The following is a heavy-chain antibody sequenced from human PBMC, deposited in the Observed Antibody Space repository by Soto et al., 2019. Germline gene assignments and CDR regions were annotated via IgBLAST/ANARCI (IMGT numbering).Heavy chain of an antibody. CDR1: GFTFSSYA. Sequence: EVQLLESGGGLVQPGGSLRLSCAASGFTFSSYAMSWVRQAPGKGLEWVSVISGSGGSTYYADSVKGRFTISRDNSKNTLYLQINSLRAEDTAGYYCARRGPGTYFDYWGQGTLVTVSS. J-gene: IGHJ4*02. D-gene: IGHD6-13*01. V-gene: IGHV3-23*01. CDR3: ARRGPGTYFDY. CDR2: ISGSGGST.